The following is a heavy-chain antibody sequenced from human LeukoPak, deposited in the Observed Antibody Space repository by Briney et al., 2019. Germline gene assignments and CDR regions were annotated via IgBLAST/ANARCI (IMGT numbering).Heavy chain of an antibody. CDR3: ARDPVAGSLLLDY. V-gene: IGHV3-33*01. CDR2: IWYDGSNK. Sequence: GRSLRLSCAASGFTFSSYGMHWVRQAPGKGLEWVAVIWYDGSNKYYADSVKGRFTISRDNSKNTLYLQMNSLRAEDTAVYYCARDPVAGSLLLDYWGQGTLVTVSS. D-gene: IGHD6-19*01. CDR1: GFTFSSYG. J-gene: IGHJ4*02.